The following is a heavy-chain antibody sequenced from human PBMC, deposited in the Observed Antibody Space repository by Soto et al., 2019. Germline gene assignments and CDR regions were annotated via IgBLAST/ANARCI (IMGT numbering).Heavy chain of an antibody. CDR2: IYYSGST. CDR3: ARVKSNDFWSGPTMGAFDI. D-gene: IGHD3-3*01. V-gene: IGHV4-31*03. CDR1: GGSISSGGYY. Sequence: SETLSLTCTVSGGSISSGGYYWSWIRQHPGKGLEWIGYIYYSGSTYYNPSLKSRVTISVDTSKNQFSLKLSSVTAADTAVYYCARVKSNDFWSGPTMGAFDIWGQGTMVTVSS. J-gene: IGHJ3*02.